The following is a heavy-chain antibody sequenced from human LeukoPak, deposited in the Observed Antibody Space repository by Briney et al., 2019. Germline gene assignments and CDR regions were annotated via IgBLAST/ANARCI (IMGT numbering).Heavy chain of an antibody. V-gene: IGHV4-30-2*01. CDR3: ARDLANLVVPAAMSSLYYYYMDV. CDR1: GGSISSDGYY. Sequence: PAQTLSLTCTVSGGSISSDGYYWSWIRQPPGKGREWIGYIYHSGSTYYNPSLKSRVTMSVDTSKNQFSLKLSSVSAADTAVYYCARDLANLVVPAAMSSLYYYYMDVWGKGTTVTVSS. CDR2: IYHSGST. D-gene: IGHD2-2*01. J-gene: IGHJ6*03.